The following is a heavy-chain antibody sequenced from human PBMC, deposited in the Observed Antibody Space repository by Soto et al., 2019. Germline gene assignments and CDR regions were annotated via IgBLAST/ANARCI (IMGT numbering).Heavy chain of an antibody. Sequence: GSRRLSFAASGFTFITYAMSWVRQAPGKGLEWVSSISSNGDSTYYADSVKGRLTSSRDNSKNTLYLQMNSLRAEDTAVYYCLAARYYYYGLDVWGQGTTVTVSS. CDR2: ISSNGDST. V-gene: IGHV3-23*01. J-gene: IGHJ6*02. CDR3: LAARYYYYGLDV. D-gene: IGHD6-6*01. CDR1: GFTFITYA.